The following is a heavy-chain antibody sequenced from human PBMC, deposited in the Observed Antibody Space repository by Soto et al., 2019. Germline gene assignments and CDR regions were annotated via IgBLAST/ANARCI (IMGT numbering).Heavy chain of an antibody. V-gene: IGHV4-31*03. D-gene: IGHD5-18*01. J-gene: IGHJ4*02. CDR2: IYYSGST. CDR1: GGSITSGGYY. Sequence: SETLSLTCTVSGGSITSGGYYWSWIRQHPGKGLEWIGYIYYSGSTYYNPSLKSRVTISVDTSKNQFSLKLSSVTAADPAVYYCARMGYFVDTAMVINFDYWGQGTMVTVSS. CDR3: ARMGYFVDTAMVINFDY.